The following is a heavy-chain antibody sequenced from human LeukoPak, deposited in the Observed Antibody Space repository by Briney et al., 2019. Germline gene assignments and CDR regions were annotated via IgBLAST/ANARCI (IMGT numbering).Heavy chain of an antibody. CDR1: GGSFSDYY. CDR2: INHSGTT. V-gene: IGHV4-34*01. D-gene: IGHD3-16*02. J-gene: IGHJ4*02. Sequence: SETLSLTCAVYGGSFSDYYWSWIRQPPGQGLAWSGEINHSGTTNYSPSLKSRVSISVDTSKNQFSLKLNSVTAADAAMYYRASHYSSGSYRYTGSFDSWGQGMLVNVSS. CDR3: ASHYSSGSYRYTGSFDS.